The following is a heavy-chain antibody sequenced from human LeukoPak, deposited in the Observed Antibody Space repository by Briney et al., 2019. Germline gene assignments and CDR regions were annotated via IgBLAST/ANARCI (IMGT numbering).Heavy chain of an antibody. Sequence: SETLSLTCAVYGGSFSGYYWSWIRQPPGKGLEWIGEINHSGSTNYNPSLKSRVTISVDTSKNQFSLKLSSVTAADTAVYYCARDYQEYYDSSGYSFDYWGQGTLVTVSS. CDR2: INHSGST. V-gene: IGHV4-34*01. CDR1: GGSFSGYY. D-gene: IGHD3-22*01. CDR3: ARDYQEYYDSSGYSFDY. J-gene: IGHJ4*02.